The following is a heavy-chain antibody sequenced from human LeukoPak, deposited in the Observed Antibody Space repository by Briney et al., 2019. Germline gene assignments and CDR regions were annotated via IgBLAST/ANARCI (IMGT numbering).Heavy chain of an antibody. J-gene: IGHJ3*02. CDR3: ARGGDLRSDAFDI. V-gene: IGHV3-20*04. Sequence: GGSLRLSCAASGFIFDDYGMSWVRQAPGKGLEWVSGINWNGNRKGYADSVKGRFTISRDNAKNSLYLQMNSLRAEDTALYYCARGGDLRSDAFDIWGQGTMVTVSS. CDR1: GFIFDDYG. D-gene: IGHD2-21*01. CDR2: INWNGNRK.